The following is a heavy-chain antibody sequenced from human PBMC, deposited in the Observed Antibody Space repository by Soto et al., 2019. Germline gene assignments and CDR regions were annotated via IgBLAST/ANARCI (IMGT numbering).Heavy chain of an antibody. CDR2: ISGSGGST. J-gene: IGHJ4*02. CDR1: GFTFSSYA. V-gene: IGHV3-23*01. Sequence: GGSLRISCAASGFTFSSYAMSWVRQAPGKGLEWVSAISGSGGSTYYADSVKGRFTISRDNSKNTLYLQMNSLRAEDTAVYYCAKDKDIVATDAILPGRPDYWGQRTLVSVSS. CDR3: AKDKDIVATDAILPGRPDY. D-gene: IGHD5-12*01.